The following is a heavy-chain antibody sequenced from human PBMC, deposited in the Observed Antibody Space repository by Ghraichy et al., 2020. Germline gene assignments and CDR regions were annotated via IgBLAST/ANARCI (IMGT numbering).Heavy chain of an antibody. CDR3: ARASTVVRFYYYAGMDV. Sequence: GGSLRLSCVGSGFTFSDDNMNWVRQSPGRGLEWVSYITSSSRTIFYADSVKGRFTISRDNAQNSLYLQMNSLRDEDTAVYYCARASTVVRFYYYAGMDVWGQGTTVTVSS. CDR2: ITSSSRTI. CDR1: GFTFSDDN. V-gene: IGHV3-48*02. D-gene: IGHD4-23*01. J-gene: IGHJ6*02.